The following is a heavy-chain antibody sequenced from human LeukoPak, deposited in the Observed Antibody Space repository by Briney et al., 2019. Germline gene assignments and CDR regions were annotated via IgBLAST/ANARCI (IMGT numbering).Heavy chain of an antibody. D-gene: IGHD3-22*01. CDR2: IYHNGST. V-gene: IGHV4-4*02. J-gene: IGHJ4*02. CDR3: ARDSYGSSAYRAEFDY. CDR1: GVSISSNNW. Sequence: SETLSLTCAASGVSISSNNWWSWVRQPPGKGLEWIGEIYHNGSTNYNPSLKSRVTISLDESKNHFSLNLSSVTAADTAVFYCARDSYGSSAYRAEFDYWGQGILVTVSS.